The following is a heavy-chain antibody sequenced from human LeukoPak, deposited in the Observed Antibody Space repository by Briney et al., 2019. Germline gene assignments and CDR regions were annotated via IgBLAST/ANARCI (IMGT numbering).Heavy chain of an antibody. CDR2: IKSKTDGGTT. J-gene: IGHJ4*02. D-gene: IGHD6-19*01. CDR3: ITSEAGDGYSSGLAWY. Sequence: GGSLRLSCAASGFTFSNAWMSWVRQAPGKGLEWVGRIKSKTDGGTTDYAAPVKGRFTISRDDSKNTLYLQMNSLKTEDTAVYYCITSEAGDGYSSGLAWYWGQGTLVTVSS. V-gene: IGHV3-15*01. CDR1: GFTFSNAW.